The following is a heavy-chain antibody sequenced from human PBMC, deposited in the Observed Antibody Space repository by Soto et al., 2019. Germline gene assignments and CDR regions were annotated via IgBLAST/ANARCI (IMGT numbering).Heavy chain of an antibody. J-gene: IGHJ6*02. CDR3: ARVEGRFYSGMDV. CDR2: TYHSGST. CDR1: GGSISSSNC. Sequence: QVQLQESGPGLVKPSGTLSLTCAVSGGSISSSNCWSWVRQPPGKGLQWIGETYHSGSTNYNPSLTPRVTISVDKSTNHFSLTPSSVTAADTAVYYCARVEGRFYSGMDVWGQGTTVTVSS. V-gene: IGHV4-4*02.